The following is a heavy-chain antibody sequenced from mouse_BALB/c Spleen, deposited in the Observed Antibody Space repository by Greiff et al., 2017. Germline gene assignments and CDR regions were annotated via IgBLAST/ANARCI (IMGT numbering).Heavy chain of an antibody. CDR1: GFTFSSYG. D-gene: IGHD1-2*01. CDR2: INSNGGST. J-gene: IGHJ4*01. CDR3: ALLRLNYAMDY. Sequence: EVHLVESGGGLVQPGGSLKLSCAASGFTFSSYGMSWVRQTPDKRLELVATINSNGGSTYYPDSVKGRFTISRDNAKNTLYLQMSSLKSEDTAMYYCALLRLNYAMDYWGQGTSVTVSS. V-gene: IGHV5-6-3*01.